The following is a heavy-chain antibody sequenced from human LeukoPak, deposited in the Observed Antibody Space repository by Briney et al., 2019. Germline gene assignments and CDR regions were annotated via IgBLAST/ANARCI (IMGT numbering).Heavy chain of an antibody. Sequence: ASVKVSCKASGYTFTGYYMHWVRQAPGQGLEWMGWINPNSGGTNYAQKFQGRVTMTRNTSISTAYMELSSLRSEDTAVYYCARVMTGSGSLFPHYYYYYMDVWGKGTTVTISS. CDR3: ARVMTGSGSLFPHYYYYYMDV. CDR2: INPNSGGT. V-gene: IGHV1-2*02. D-gene: IGHD3-10*01. CDR1: GYTFTGYY. J-gene: IGHJ6*03.